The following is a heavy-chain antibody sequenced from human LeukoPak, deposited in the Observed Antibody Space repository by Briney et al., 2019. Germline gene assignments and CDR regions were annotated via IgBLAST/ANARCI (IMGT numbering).Heavy chain of an antibody. D-gene: IGHD3-22*01. CDR3: ARGLSYDGDDY. J-gene: IGHJ4*02. CDR2: INPSGGST. V-gene: IGHV1-46*01. Sequence: ASVKVSCKASGYTFTSYYMHWVRQAPGQGLEWMGIINPSGGSTTYAQKFQGRVTMTRDMSTSTVYMELSSLRPEDTAIYYCARGLSYDGDDYWGQGTLVTVSS. CDR1: GYTFTSYY.